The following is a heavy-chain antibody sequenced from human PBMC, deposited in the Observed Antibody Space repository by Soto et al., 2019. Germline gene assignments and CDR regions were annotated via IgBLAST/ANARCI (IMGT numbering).Heavy chain of an antibody. Sequence: PGGSLRLSCEGSGFTVSSNYMSWVRQAPGKGLEWVSVIYGGGSTYYADSVKGRFTSSRDNSNNTLYLHMNSLTVEDTAVYYCARDRGDTAMVVGEGLAFDLWGQGTMVTVSS. D-gene: IGHD5-18*01. V-gene: IGHV3-66*01. J-gene: IGHJ3*01. CDR3: ARDRGDTAMVVGEGLAFDL. CDR2: IYGGGST. CDR1: GFTVSSNY.